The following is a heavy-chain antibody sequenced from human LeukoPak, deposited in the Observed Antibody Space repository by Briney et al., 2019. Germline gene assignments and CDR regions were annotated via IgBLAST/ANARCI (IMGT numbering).Heavy chain of an antibody. V-gene: IGHV1-18*01. J-gene: IGHJ4*02. Sequence: GASVKVSCKASGYTFTSYGISWVRQAPGQGLKWMGWISAYNGNTNYAQKLQGRVTMTTDTSTSTAYMELRSLRSDDTAVYYCARIFGDGYNYYFDYWGQGALVTVSS. D-gene: IGHD5-24*01. CDR2: ISAYNGNT. CDR1: GYTFTSYG. CDR3: ARIFGDGYNYYFDY.